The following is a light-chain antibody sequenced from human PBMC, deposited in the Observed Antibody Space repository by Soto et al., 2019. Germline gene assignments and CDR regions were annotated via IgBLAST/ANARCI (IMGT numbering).Light chain of an antibody. CDR3: QQYNNWLQT. CDR2: DAS. J-gene: IGKJ1*01. Sequence: EIVMTQSPATLSVSPGERATVSCMASQSVSSSFFAWYQQKPGQAPRLLINDASNRATAIPARFSGSGSGTDFTLTVSSLQSEDFAVYYCQQYNNWLQTFGQGTKVDI. CDR1: QSVSSS. V-gene: IGKV3D-15*01.